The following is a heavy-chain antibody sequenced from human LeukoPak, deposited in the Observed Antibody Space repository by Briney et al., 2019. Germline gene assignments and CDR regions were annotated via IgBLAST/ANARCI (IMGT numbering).Heavy chain of an antibody. J-gene: IGHJ5*02. CDR1: GGSISSSSYY. V-gene: IGHV4-39*01. CDR2: IYYSGST. CDR3: ARSSHQLIYGEKNNWFDP. D-gene: IGHD2-2*02. Sequence: SETLSLTCTVSGGSISSSSYYWGWIRQPPGKGLQWIGSIYYSGSTYYNPSLKSRVTISVDTSKNQFSLKLSSVTAADTAVYYCARSSHQLIYGEKNNWFDPWGQGTLVTVSS.